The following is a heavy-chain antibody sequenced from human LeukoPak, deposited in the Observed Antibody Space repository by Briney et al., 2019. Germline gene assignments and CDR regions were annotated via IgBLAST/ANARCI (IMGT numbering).Heavy chain of an antibody. CDR1: GGTFSSYA. CDR3: AAGSTRLYSSREFDP. D-gene: IGHD6-13*01. Sequence: ASVKVSCKASGGTFSSYAISWVRQAPGQGLEWMGGIIPIFGTANYAQKFQGRVTITTDESTSTAYMELSSLRSEDTAVYYCAAGSTRLYSSREFDPWGQGTLVTVSS. J-gene: IGHJ5*02. CDR2: IIPIFGTA. V-gene: IGHV1-69*05.